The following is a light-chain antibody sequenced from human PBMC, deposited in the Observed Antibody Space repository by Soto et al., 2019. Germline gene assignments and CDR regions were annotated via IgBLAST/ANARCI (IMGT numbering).Light chain of an antibody. J-gene: IGKJ1*01. Sequence: EIVLTQSPGTLSLSPGERATLSCRASQSVSSGYLAWYQHKPGQAPRLLIYGASSRATGIPDRFSGSGSGTDFTLTISRLEPEDFAVYYCQQYGSSPLWTFGQGNKVEIK. CDR1: QSVSSGY. CDR3: QQYGSSPLWT. CDR2: GAS. V-gene: IGKV3-20*01.